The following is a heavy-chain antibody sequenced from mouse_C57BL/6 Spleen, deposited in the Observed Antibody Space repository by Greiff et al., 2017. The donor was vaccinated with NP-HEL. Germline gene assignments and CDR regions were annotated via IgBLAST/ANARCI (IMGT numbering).Heavy chain of an antibody. D-gene: IGHD2-12*01. CDR1: GYTFTSYW. CDR3: ARGDDVRPFDY. Sequence: VQLQQPGAELVMPGASVKLSCKASGYTFTSYWMHWVKQRPGQGLEWIGELDPSDSYTNYNQKFKGKSTLTVDKSSSTAYMQLSSLTSEDSAVYYCARGDDVRPFDYWGQGTTLTVSS. V-gene: IGHV1-69*01. J-gene: IGHJ2*01. CDR2: LDPSDSYT.